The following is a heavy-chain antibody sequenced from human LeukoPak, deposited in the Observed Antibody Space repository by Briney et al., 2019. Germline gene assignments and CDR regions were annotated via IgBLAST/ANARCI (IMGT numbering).Heavy chain of an antibody. D-gene: IGHD4-17*01. CDR2: ISSSGSTI. CDR3: ATLTVTTVGSSVRQV. J-gene: IGHJ4*02. V-gene: IGHV3-11*04. Sequence: AGGSLRLSCAASGFTFSDYYMSWIRQAPGKGLEWVSYISSSGSTIYYADSVKGRFTISRDNAKNSLYLQMNSLRAEDTAVYYCATLTVTTVGSSVRQVWGQGTLVTVSS. CDR1: GFTFSDYY.